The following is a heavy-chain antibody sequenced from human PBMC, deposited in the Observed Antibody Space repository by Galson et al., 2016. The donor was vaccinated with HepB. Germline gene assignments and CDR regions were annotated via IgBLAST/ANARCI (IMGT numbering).Heavy chain of an antibody. Sequence: SCAASGFTFSTYAMSWVRQAPGKGLEWVSTISGSGDNTYHADSVKGRFTISRDNFRNTLYLQMKSLRAEDTAVYYCASLWGRYINNWSEYLQHWGQGTLVTVSS. J-gene: IGHJ1*01. CDR1: GFTFSTYA. D-gene: IGHD6-13*01. V-gene: IGHV3-23*01. CDR2: ISGSGDNT. CDR3: ASLWGRYINNWSEYLQH.